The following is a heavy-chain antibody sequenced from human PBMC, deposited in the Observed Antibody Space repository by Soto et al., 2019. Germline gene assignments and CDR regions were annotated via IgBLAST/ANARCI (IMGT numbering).Heavy chain of an antibody. CDR1: GGSISSYY. CDR2: IYYSGST. CDR3: ARAGSASYYDFNWFDP. Sequence: SETLSLTCTFSGGSISSYYWSWIRQPPGKGLEWIGHIYYSGSTNYNPSLKSRVTISIDTSKRQFSLNLRSVTAADTAVYYCARAGSASYYDFNWFDPWGQGKVVTVSS. V-gene: IGHV4-59*01. D-gene: IGHD1-26*01. J-gene: IGHJ5*02.